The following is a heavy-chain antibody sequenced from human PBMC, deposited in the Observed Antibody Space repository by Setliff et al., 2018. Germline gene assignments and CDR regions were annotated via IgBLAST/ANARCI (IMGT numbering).Heavy chain of an antibody. D-gene: IGHD3-3*01. CDR2: IYYNGNT. Sequence: KPSETLSLTCTVSGDSISSSTYHWGWIRQSPGKGLEWIGNIYYNGNTNKNPSLKSRVTISVDTSRDQFSLRLSSVTAADTALYFCARERQGGFLEWSPFDSWGQGILVTVSS. CDR3: ARERQGGFLEWSPFDS. V-gene: IGHV4-39*07. J-gene: IGHJ4*02. CDR1: GDSISSSTYH.